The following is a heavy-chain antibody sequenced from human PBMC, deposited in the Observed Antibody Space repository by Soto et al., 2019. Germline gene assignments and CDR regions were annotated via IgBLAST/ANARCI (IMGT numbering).Heavy chain of an antibody. CDR2: IYYSGST. Sequence: PSETLSLTCTVSGGSISSGGYYWSWIRQHPGKGLEWIGYIYYSGSTYYNPSLKSRVTISVDTSKNQFSLKLSSVTAADTAVYYCASSIAAAGTLYYYYYYMDVWGKGTTVTVSS. D-gene: IGHD6-13*01. CDR1: GGSISSGGYY. J-gene: IGHJ6*03. CDR3: ASSIAAAGTLYYYYYYMDV. V-gene: IGHV4-31*03.